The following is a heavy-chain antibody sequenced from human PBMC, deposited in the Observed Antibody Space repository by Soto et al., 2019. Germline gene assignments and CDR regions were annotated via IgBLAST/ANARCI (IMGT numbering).Heavy chain of an antibody. CDR1: GGSISSYY. CDR2: ISGSGAST. V-gene: IGHV3-23*01. Sequence: ETLSLTCTVSGGSISSYYWSWVRQAPGKGLEWVSAISGSGASTYYADSVKGRFTISRDNSKNTLYLQMNSLRAEDTAVYYCAHFDWFIDYWGQGTLVTVSS. J-gene: IGHJ4*02. CDR3: AHFDWFIDY. D-gene: IGHD3-9*01.